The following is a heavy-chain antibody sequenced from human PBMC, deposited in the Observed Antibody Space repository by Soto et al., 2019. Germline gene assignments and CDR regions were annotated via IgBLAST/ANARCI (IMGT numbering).Heavy chain of an antibody. CDR3: ATLTVVPADYGRFDP. Sequence: GASAKASCKVSGYTLTGLSMHWVRQAPGKGLEWMGGFDPEDGETIYAQKFQGRVTMTEDTSTDTAYMELSSLRSEDTAVYYCATLTVVPADYGRFDPWGQGTLVTVSS. CDR1: GYTLTGLS. CDR2: FDPEDGET. D-gene: IGHD2-2*01. J-gene: IGHJ5*02. V-gene: IGHV1-24*01.